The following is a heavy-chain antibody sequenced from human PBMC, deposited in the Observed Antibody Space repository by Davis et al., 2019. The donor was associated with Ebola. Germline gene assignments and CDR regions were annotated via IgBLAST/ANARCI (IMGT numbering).Heavy chain of an antibody. CDR2: ISAYNGNT. V-gene: IGHV1-18*01. CDR1: GYTFTSYG. D-gene: IGHD4-23*01. Sequence: AASVKVSCKASGYTFTSYGISWVRQAPGQGLEWMGWISAYNGNTNYAQKLQGRVTITADESTSTVYMELSSLRSEDTAVYYCARARGGGNPLNDYWGQGTLVTVSS. J-gene: IGHJ4*02. CDR3: ARARGGGNPLNDY.